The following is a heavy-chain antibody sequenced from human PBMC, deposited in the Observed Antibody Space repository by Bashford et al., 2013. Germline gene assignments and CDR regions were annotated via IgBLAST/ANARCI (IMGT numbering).Heavy chain of an antibody. CDR3: ARLSGLDGSSWHHWYFDL. Sequence: WVRQMPGKGLEWMGIIYPGDSDTRYSPSFQGQVTISADKSISTAYLQWSSLKASDTAMYYCARLSGLDGSSWHHWYFDLWGRGTLVTVSS. J-gene: IGHJ2*01. V-gene: IGHV5-51*01. CDR2: IYPGDSDT. D-gene: IGHD6-13*01.